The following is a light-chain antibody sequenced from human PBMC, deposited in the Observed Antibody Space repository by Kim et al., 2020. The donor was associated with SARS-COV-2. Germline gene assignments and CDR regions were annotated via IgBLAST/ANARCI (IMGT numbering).Light chain of an antibody. CDR2: AAS. V-gene: IGKV1-5*03. J-gene: IGKJ4*01. CDR1: QSITNW. Sequence: ASVGHRITITCRASQSITNWLAWYQQKPGKAPKLLIYAASTLENGVPSRFSGSGSGTEFTLTISSLQPDDVATYYCQQYSGSSPPFGGGTKVDIK. CDR3: QQYSGSSPP.